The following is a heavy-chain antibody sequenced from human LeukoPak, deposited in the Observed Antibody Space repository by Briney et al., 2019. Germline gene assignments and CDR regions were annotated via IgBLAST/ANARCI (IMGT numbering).Heavy chain of an antibody. CDR2: ISSSSSYI. D-gene: IGHD4-17*01. Sequence: GGSLRLSCAASGFTFSSYAMNWVRQAPGKGLEWVSSISSSSSYIYYADSVKGRFTISRDNAKNSLYLQMNSLRAEDTAVYYCAREVDYGDYFDYWGQGTLVTVSS. CDR1: GFTFSSYA. CDR3: AREVDYGDYFDY. V-gene: IGHV3-21*01. J-gene: IGHJ4*02.